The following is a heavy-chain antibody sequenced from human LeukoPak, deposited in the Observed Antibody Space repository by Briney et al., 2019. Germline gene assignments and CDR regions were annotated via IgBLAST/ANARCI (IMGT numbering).Heavy chain of an antibody. J-gene: IGHJ4*02. D-gene: IGHD1-26*01. V-gene: IGHV1-2*02. CDR1: GYTFTGYY. CDR2: INPNSGGT. CDR3: ARGVVGATKFDY. Sequence: ASVQVSCKASGYTFTGYYMHWVRQAPGQGLEWMGWINPNSGGTNYAQKFQGRVTMTRDTSISTAYMELSRLRSDDTAVYYCARGVVGATKFDYWGQGTLVTVSS.